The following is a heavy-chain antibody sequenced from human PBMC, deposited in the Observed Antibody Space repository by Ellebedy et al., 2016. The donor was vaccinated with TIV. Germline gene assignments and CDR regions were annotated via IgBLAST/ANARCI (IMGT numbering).Heavy chain of an antibody. V-gene: IGHV4-59*08. CDR1: GGSISSYY. CDR3: ARLGSGSHYDY. CDR2: IYYSGST. D-gene: IGHD1-26*01. J-gene: IGHJ4*02. Sequence: MPSETLSLTCTVSGGSISSYYWSWIRQPPGKGLEWIGYIYYSGSTNYNPSLKGRVTISVDTSKNQFSLKLRSVTAADTAVYYCARLGSGSHYDYWGQGTLVTVSS.